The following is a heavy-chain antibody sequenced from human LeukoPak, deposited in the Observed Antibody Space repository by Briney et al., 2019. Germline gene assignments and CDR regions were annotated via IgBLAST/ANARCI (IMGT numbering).Heavy chain of an antibody. V-gene: IGHV3-30-3*01. Sequence: HPGGSLRLSCAASGFTFSSYAMHWVRQAPGKGLEWVSVISYDGSNKYYADSVKGRFTISRDNSKNTVYLQTNSLRGEDTAVYYCASPWGTIFGVVVEDIWGQGTMVTVSS. CDR2: ISYDGSNK. CDR1: GFTFSSYA. D-gene: IGHD3-3*01. CDR3: ASPWGTIFGVVVEDI. J-gene: IGHJ3*02.